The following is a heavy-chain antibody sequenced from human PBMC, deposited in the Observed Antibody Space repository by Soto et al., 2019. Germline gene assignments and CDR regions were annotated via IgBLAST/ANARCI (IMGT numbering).Heavy chain of an antibody. CDR2: TSAYNGNT. Sequence: XDKVSFTASGYTFTSYGISWVRHAPGQGLEWMGWTSAYNGNTNYAQKLQGRVTMTTDTSTSTAYMELRSLRYDDTAVYYCARDIAVAGTIDAFDIWGQGTMVT. D-gene: IGHD6-19*01. CDR1: GYTFTSYG. J-gene: IGHJ3*02. CDR3: ARDIAVAGTIDAFDI. V-gene: IGHV1-18*04.